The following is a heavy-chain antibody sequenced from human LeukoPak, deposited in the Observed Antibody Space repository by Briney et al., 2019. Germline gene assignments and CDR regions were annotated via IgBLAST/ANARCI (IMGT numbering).Heavy chain of an antibody. CDR1: GGSISSYY. CDR3: AGTLAGPNWFDS. Sequence: SETLSLTCAVSGGSISSYYWSWIRQPPGKGLEWIGYIYYSGSTKYNPSLKSRVSISVDTPKNHFSLKLSSVTAADAAVYYCAGTLAGPNWFDSWGQGTHVTVSS. J-gene: IGHJ5*01. V-gene: IGHV4-59*08. CDR2: IYYSGST. D-gene: IGHD6-13*01.